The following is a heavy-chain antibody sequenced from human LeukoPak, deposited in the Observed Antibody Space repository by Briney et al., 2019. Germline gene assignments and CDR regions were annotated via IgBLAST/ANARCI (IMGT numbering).Heavy chain of an antibody. CDR3: ARDRTRGGSKRDFDY. V-gene: IGHV3-23*01. CDR2: ISGSAGTT. CDR1: GFTFSSYA. D-gene: IGHD3-16*01. J-gene: IGHJ4*02. Sequence: GGSLRLSCAASGFTFSSYAMNWVRQTPGKGLEWLSGISGSAGTTYYADSVKGRFTISRDNAKNSLYLQMNSLRAEDTAVYYCARDRTRGGSKRDFDYWGQGTLVTVSS.